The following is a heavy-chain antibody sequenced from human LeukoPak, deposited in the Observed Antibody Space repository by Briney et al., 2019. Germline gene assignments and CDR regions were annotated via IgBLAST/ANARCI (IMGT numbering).Heavy chain of an antibody. Sequence: SETLSLTWAVYGGSFSGYYWSWIRQPPGKGLEWIGEINHSGSTNYNPSLESRVTISVDTSKDQFSLKLSSVTAANTAVYYCARGRAARPDLPIDYWGQGTLVTVSS. V-gene: IGHV4-34*01. D-gene: IGHD6-6*01. CDR3: ARGRAARPDLPIDY. CDR2: INHSGST. CDR1: GGSFSGYY. J-gene: IGHJ4*02.